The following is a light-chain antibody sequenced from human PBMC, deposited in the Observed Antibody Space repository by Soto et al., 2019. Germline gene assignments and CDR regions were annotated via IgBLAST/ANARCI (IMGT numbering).Light chain of an antibody. CDR2: GAS. Sequence: EIVLTQSPGTLSLSPGERVTLSCRASQSLPTKALAWYQQKPGQTPRLLIYGASTRDTAIPDRFNGSGSGTDFTLTISRVDPEDFAVYYCQQYGDLPLSFGPGTKVDIK. CDR1: QSLPTKA. CDR3: QQYGDLPLS. J-gene: IGKJ3*01. V-gene: IGKV3-20*01.